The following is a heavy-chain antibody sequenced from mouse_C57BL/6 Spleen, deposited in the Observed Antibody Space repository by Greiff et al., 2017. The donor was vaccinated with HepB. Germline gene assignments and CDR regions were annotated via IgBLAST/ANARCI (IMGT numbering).Heavy chain of an antibody. V-gene: IGHV1-82*01. D-gene: IGHD1-1*01. CDR2: IYPGDGDT. CDR1: GYAFSSSW. Sequence: VMLVESGPELVKPGASVKISCKASGYAFSSSWMNWVKQRPGKGLEWIGRIYPGDGDTNYNGKFKGKATLTADKSSSTAYMQLSSLTSEDSAVYFCAREGGSSYWWYFDVWGTGTTVTVSS. J-gene: IGHJ1*03. CDR3: AREGGSSYWWYFDV.